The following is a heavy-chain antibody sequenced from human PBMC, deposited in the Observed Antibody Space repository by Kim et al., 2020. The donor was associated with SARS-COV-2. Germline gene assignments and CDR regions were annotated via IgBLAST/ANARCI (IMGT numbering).Heavy chain of an antibody. CDR3: ARGGRYSTYNQLWPNTHEYYFDY. J-gene: IGHJ4*02. CDR1: GGSISSYY. V-gene: IGHV4-59*01. D-gene: IGHD5-18*01. CDR2: IYYSGST. Sequence: SETLSLTCTVSGGSISSYYWSWIRQPPGKGLEWIGYIYYSGSTNYNPSLKSRVTISVDTSKNQFSLKLSSVTAADTAVYYCARGGRYSTYNQLWPNTHEYYFDYWGQGTLVTVSS.